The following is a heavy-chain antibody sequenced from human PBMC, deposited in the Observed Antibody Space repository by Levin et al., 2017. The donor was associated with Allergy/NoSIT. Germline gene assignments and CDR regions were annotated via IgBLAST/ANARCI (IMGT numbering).Heavy chain of an antibody. Sequence: GESLKISCAASGFTFSSYGMHWVRQAPGKGLEWVAVIWYDGSNKYYADSVKGRFTISRDNSKNTLYLQMNSLRAEDTAVYYCARRNYYYYYMDVWGKGTTVTVSS. V-gene: IGHV3-33*01. J-gene: IGHJ6*03. CDR2: IWYDGSNK. CDR1: GFTFSSYG. CDR3: ARRNYYYYYMDV.